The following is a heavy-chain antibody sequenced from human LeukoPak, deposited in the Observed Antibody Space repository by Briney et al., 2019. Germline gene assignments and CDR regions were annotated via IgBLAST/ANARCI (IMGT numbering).Heavy chain of an antibody. CDR3: ARDSIVTGEFDY. Sequence: GGSLRLSCVVSGFTFSSYEMNWVRQAPGKGLERVSYISSSGSTIYYADSVKGRFTISRDNAKNSLYLQMNSLRAEDTAVYYCARDSIVTGEFDYWGQGTLVTVSS. J-gene: IGHJ4*02. CDR2: ISSSGSTI. V-gene: IGHV3-48*03. CDR1: GFTFSSYE. D-gene: IGHD2-21*02.